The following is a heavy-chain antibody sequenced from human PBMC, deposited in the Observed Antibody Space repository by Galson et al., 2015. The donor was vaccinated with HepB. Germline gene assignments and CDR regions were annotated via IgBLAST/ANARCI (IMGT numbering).Heavy chain of an antibody. D-gene: IGHD3-10*01. V-gene: IGHV4-30-4*07. Sequence: TLSLTCAVSGASISSGGHSWSWIRQPPGKGLEWIGYIYNIGTTNYNPSLKSRVTISIDTSKNQFSLKLTSVTAADTAVYYCARTHSGSFGFDIWGQGTVVTISS. CDR1: GASISSGGHS. J-gene: IGHJ3*02. CDR3: ARTHSGSFGFDI. CDR2: IYNIGTT.